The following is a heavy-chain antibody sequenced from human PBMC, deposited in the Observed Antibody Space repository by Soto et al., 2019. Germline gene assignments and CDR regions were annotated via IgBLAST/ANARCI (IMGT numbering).Heavy chain of an antibody. D-gene: IGHD2-2*01. CDR2: ISPYTDDP. CDR3: ARVIPGPEAWFHP. CDR1: GNTFTNFG. J-gene: IGHJ5*02. V-gene: IGHV1-18*01. Sequence: QGQLVQSGVEVKKPGASVKVSCTASGNTFTNFGVTWVRQAPGQGLEWMGWISPYTDDPSYAQKFQGRVTMTIDTSTSTAHLDLRRLTSDDTAVYYCARVIPGPEAWFHPWGQGTLVTVSS.